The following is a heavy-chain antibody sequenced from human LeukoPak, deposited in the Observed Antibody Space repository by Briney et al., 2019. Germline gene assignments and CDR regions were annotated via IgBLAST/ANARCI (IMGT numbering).Heavy chain of an antibody. CDR2: IYSSGNT. Sequence: SETLSLTCSVSGGSIRSYHWSWIRQLPGKGLEWLGYIYSSGNTNYNPSLKSRVTISLDTSKNQFSLKLTSVTAADTALYFCATAASLPIFDFWGQGSLVTVSS. V-gene: IGHV4-59*01. CDR3: ATAASLPIFDF. J-gene: IGHJ4*02. CDR1: GGSIRSYH. D-gene: IGHD2-15*01.